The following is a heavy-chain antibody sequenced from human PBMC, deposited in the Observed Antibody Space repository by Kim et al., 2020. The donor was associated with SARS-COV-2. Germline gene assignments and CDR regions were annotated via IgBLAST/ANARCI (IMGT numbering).Heavy chain of an antibody. V-gene: IGHV1-18*01. Sequence: SAYNGNTNYAQKIQGRVTMTTDTSTSTAYMELRSLRSDDTAVYYCARTDYWGQGTLVTVSS. J-gene: IGHJ4*02. CDR2: SAYNGNT. CDR3: ARTDY.